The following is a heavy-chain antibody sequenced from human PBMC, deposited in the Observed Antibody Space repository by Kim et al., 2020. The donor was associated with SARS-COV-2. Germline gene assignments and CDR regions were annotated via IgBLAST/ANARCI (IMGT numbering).Heavy chain of an antibody. D-gene: IGHD2-15*01. CDR1: GFTFSSYA. V-gene: IGHV3-30*04. CDR2: ISYDGSNK. CDR3: ARDRGGGYCSGGSCYGVGFLDP. Sequence: GGSLRLSCAASGFTFSSYAMHWVRQAPGKGLEWVAVISYDGSNKYYADSVKGRFTISRDNSKNTLYLQMNSLRAEDTAVYYCARDRGGGYCSGGSCYGVGFLDPWGQGTLVTVSS. J-gene: IGHJ5*02.